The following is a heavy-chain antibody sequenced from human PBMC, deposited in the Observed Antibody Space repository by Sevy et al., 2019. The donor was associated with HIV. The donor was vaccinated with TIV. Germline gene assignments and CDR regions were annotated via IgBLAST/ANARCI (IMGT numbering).Heavy chain of an antibody. CDR3: AREGGAGSIVVVPAALDE. Sequence: GGSLRLSCAASGFTFSSYWMSWVRQAPGKGLEWVANIKQDGSENYYVSSVKGRFTIAGDNAKNSLYLQMNSLRAEDTAVYYCAREGGAGSIVVVPAALDEWGQGTLVTVSS. CDR1: GFTFSSYW. V-gene: IGHV3-7*01. CDR2: IKQDGSEN. D-gene: IGHD2-2*01. J-gene: IGHJ4*02.